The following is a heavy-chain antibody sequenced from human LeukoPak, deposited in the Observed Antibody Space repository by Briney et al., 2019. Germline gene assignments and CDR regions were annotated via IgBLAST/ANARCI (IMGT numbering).Heavy chain of an antibody. Sequence: SETLSLTCTVSGGSISSSSYYWGWIRQPPGKGLEWIGSIYYSGSTYYNPSLKSRVTISVDTSKNQFSPKLSSVTAADTAVYYCARRYLRYYYDSSGYSRPDWYFDLWGRGTLVTVSS. J-gene: IGHJ2*01. CDR2: IYYSGST. V-gene: IGHV4-39*01. D-gene: IGHD3-22*01. CDR3: ARRYLRYYYDSSGYSRPDWYFDL. CDR1: GGSISSSSYY.